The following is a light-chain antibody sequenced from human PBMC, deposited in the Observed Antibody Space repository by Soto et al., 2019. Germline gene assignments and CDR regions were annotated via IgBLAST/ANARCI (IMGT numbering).Light chain of an antibody. CDR1: ISNFAHIT. CDR3: ASWDDSMNGPV. V-gene: IGLV1-44*01. Sequence: QSALTHPPSASRAHGHRFTISFSGSISNFAHITFNWYQQVPVTAPTLLIYSSDQRPSGVPDRFSGSKSGTSASLDIRGLQSEDEADYYCASWDDSMNGPVFATGTKVTV. J-gene: IGLJ1*01. CDR2: SSD.